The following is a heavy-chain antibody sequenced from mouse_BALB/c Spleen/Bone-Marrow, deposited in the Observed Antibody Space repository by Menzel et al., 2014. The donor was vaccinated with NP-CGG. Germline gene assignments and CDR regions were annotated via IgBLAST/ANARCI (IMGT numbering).Heavy chain of an antibody. D-gene: IGHD1-2*01. V-gene: IGHV10-1*02. CDR1: GFTFNTYA. J-gene: IGHJ2*01. Sequence: EVKLMESGGGLVQPVGSLKLSCVASGFTFNTYAMNWVRQAPGKGLEWVARIKTKSNDYGTFYADSVKDRFTISRDDSQNMLYLQMNNLKTEDTAMYYCVRATAYYFDYWGRGTTLTASS. CDR2: IKTKSNDYGT. CDR3: VRATAYYFDY.